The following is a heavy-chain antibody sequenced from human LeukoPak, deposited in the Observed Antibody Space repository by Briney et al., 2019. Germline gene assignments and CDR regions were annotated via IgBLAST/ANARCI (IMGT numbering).Heavy chain of an antibody. D-gene: IGHD1-1*01. Sequence: GGSLRLSCAVSGFTFSSYTINWVRQAPGKGLEWVSSISSSSSYIYYADSVKGRFTISRDNAKNSLSLQMNSLRAEDTAVYYCARDRLLEDRDYHYYYYMDVWGIGTAVTVSS. CDR1: GFTFSSYT. CDR2: ISSSSSYI. J-gene: IGHJ6*03. V-gene: IGHV3-21*01. CDR3: ARDRLLEDRDYHYYYYMDV.